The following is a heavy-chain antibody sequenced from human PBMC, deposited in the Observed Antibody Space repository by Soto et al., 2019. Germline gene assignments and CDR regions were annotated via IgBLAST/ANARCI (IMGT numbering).Heavy chain of an antibody. J-gene: IGHJ4*02. Sequence: SEILSLRCTVADGSIIGGGCYWSWIKQPPGKGLEWIGYIYYSGSTNYNPSLKSRVTISVDTSKNQFSLKLSSVTAADTAVYYCARAPYSSGRYPQHSFDYWGQGTLVTVYS. CDR3: ARAPYSSGRYPQHSFDY. CDR2: IYYSGST. D-gene: IGHD6-19*01. V-gene: IGHV4-61*08. CDR1: DGSIIGGGCY.